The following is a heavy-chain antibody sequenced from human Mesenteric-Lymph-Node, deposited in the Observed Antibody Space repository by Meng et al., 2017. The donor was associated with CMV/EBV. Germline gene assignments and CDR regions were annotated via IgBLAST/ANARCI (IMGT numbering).Heavy chain of an antibody. J-gene: IGHJ4*02. V-gene: IGHV3-30*02. CDR2: IRYDGSNK. CDR3: ARDFVGGRLLYYFDY. Sequence: GGSLRLSCAASGFRFSSYGMHWVRQAPGKGLEWVAFIRYDGSNKYYTESVKGRFTISRDNGKNTVHLQMNSLRAEDTAVYYCARDFVGGRLLYYFDYWGQGTLVTVSS. D-gene: IGHD2-15*01. CDR1: GFRFSSYG.